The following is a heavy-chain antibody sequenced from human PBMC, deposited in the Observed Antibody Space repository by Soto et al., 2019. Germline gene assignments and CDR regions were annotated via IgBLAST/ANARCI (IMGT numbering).Heavy chain of an antibody. V-gene: IGHV4-39*01. J-gene: IGHJ5*02. D-gene: IGHD3-22*01. Sequence: LETLSLTCSVSGDSISNSRFYWAWIRQPPGEGLEWIGSIYHTGNAYYNPSLKSRVTIFVDTSKNQFSLKLTSVTAADTALYYCARDYFDSSDYTTNWFDPWGRGSLVTVS. CDR1: GDSISNSRFY. CDR3: ARDYFDSSDYTTNWFDP. CDR2: IYHTGNA.